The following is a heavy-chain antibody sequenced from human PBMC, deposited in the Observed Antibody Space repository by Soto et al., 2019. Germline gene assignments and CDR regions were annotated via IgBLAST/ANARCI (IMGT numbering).Heavy chain of an antibody. V-gene: IGHV5-51*01. Sequence: GESLKISCKGSEYSFSNYWIGWVRQMPGKGLEWMGIVYPGDSDTRYSPSFQGQVTISADKSTNTAYLQWSSLKASDTAMYYCARNPEKWLRPDYYFDSWGQGTLVTVSS. CDR2: VYPGDSDT. CDR3: ARNPEKWLRPDYYFDS. CDR1: EYSFSNYW. J-gene: IGHJ4*02. D-gene: IGHD5-12*01.